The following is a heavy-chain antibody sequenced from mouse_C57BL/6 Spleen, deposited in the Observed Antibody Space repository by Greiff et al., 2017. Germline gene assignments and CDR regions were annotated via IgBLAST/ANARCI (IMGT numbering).Heavy chain of an antibody. Sequence: QVQLQQSGAELVRPGTSVKVSCKASGYAFTNYLIEWVKQRPGQGLEWIGNINPSNGGTNYNEKFKSKATLTVDKSSSTAYMQLSSLTSEDSAVYYCARSDYGKVDYFDYWGQGTTLTVSS. D-gene: IGHD1-1*01. CDR2: INPSNGGT. CDR3: ARSDYGKVDYFDY. CDR1: GYAFTNYL. J-gene: IGHJ2*01. V-gene: IGHV1-54*01.